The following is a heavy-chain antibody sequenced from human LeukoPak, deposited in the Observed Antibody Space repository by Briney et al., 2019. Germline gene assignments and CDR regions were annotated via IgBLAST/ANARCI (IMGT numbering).Heavy chain of an antibody. CDR1: GFTFSSYG. V-gene: IGHV3-30*02. J-gene: IGHJ4*02. CDR2: IRYDGSDK. D-gene: IGHD3-22*01. CDR3: AREPNDSSGSFDY. Sequence: RGSLRLSCAASGFTFSSYGIHWVRQAPVKGLEWVAFIRYDGSDKYFADIVKGRFTISRDNSKNTLYLQMNSLRAEDTAVYYCAREPNDSSGSFDYWGQGTLVTVSS.